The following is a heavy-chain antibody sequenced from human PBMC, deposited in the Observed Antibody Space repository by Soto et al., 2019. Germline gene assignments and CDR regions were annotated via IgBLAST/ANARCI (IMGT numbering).Heavy chain of an antibody. CDR2: IYYSGST. J-gene: IGHJ6*02. CDR3: ARGRFGELFRGYYYGMDV. CDR1: GGSISSYY. V-gene: IGHV4-59*01. D-gene: IGHD3-10*01. Sequence: KASETLSLTCTVSGGSISSYYWSWIRQPPGKGLEWIGYIYYSGSTNYNPSLKSRVTISVDTSKNQFSLKLSSVTAADTAVYYFARGRFGELFRGYYYGMDVWGQGTTVTVSS.